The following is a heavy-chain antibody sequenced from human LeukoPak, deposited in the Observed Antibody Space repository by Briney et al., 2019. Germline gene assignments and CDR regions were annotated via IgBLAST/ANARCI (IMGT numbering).Heavy chain of an antibody. V-gene: IGHV3-30*04. Sequence: GGSLRLSCAASGFTFSSYAMHWVRQAPGKGLEWVAVISYDGSNKYYADSVKGRFTISRDNSKNTLYLQMNSLRAEDTAVYYCAREPLLDAFDIWGQGTMVTASS. CDR2: ISYDGSNK. J-gene: IGHJ3*02. CDR3: AREPLLDAFDI. CDR1: GFTFSSYA.